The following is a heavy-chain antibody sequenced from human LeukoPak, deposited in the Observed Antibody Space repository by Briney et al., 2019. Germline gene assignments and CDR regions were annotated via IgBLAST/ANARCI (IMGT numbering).Heavy chain of an antibody. CDR1: GGSISRSNW. CDR3: ARALTTVTQYYFDY. V-gene: IGHV4-4*02. Sequence: PSGTLSLTCAVSGGSISRSNWWSWVRQPPGKGLEWIGEIYHSGSTNYNPPLKSRVNISVDESKNQFSLKLSSVTAADTAVYYCARALTTVTQYYFDYWGQGTLVTVSS. CDR2: IYHSGST. D-gene: IGHD4-17*01. J-gene: IGHJ4*02.